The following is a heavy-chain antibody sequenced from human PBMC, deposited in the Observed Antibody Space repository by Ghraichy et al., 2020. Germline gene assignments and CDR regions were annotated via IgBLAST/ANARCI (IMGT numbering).Heavy chain of an antibody. D-gene: IGHD3-3*01. CDR3: ARARSYDFWSGYYGRFDP. Sequence: ASVKVSCKASGYTFTGYYMHWVRQAPGQGLEWKGWINPNSGGTNYAQRFQGRVTMTRDTSISTTYMELSRLRSDDTAVYYCARARSYDFWSGYYGRFDPWGQGTLVTVSS. V-gene: IGHV1-2*02. CDR2: INPNSGGT. J-gene: IGHJ5*02. CDR1: GYTFTGYY.